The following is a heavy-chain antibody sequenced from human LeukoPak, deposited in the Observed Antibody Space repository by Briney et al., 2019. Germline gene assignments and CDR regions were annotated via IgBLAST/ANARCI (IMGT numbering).Heavy chain of an antibody. J-gene: IGHJ2*01. CDR1: GASIDFGDYY. Sequence: PSETLSLTCTVSGASIDFGDYYWSWIRQPPGKGLEWIGYIYYSGNSHYNPSLKSRVTVSVDMSKNQFSLEMTSVTAADTAMYYCARVTGSSTQAFGYFDLWGRGTLVTVSS. CDR2: IYYSGNS. D-gene: IGHD3-10*01. V-gene: IGHV4-30-4*01. CDR3: ARVTGSSTQAFGYFDL.